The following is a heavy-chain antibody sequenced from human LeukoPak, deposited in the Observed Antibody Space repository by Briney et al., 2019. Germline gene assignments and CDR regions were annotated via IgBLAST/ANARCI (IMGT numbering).Heavy chain of an antibody. J-gene: IGHJ4*02. CDR3: AKDVRDYFDY. Sequence: PGRSLRLSCAASGFTFSGYGMHWVRQAPGKGLEWVAVISYDGSNKYYADSVKGRFTISRDNSKNTLYLQMNSLRAEDTAVYYCAKDVRDYFDYWGQGTLVTVSS. CDR2: ISYDGSNK. V-gene: IGHV3-30*18. CDR1: GFTFSGYG. D-gene: IGHD3-10*02.